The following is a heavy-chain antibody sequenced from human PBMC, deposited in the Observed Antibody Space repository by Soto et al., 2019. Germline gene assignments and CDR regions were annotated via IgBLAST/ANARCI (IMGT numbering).Heavy chain of an antibody. J-gene: IGHJ5*02. D-gene: IGHD2-8*01. CDR1: GFTFGDYI. CDR3: TPRPDIVLMMYAILSP. CDR2: IRSKTYGGTT. V-gene: IGHV3-49*03. Sequence: PGGSLRLSCTASGFTFGDYILSWFRQAPGKGLEWVGFIRSKTYGGTTEYAASVKGRFTTSRDDSKSIAYLQMNSLKTEDTAMYYCTPRPDIVLMMYAILSPWGQGTLVTVSS.